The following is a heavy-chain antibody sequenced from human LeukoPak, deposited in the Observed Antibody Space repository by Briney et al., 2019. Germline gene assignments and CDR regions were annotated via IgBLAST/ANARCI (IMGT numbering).Heavy chain of an antibody. CDR2: ISAYNGNT. D-gene: IGHD3-9*01. CDR3: ARAEAYYDILTGYYYYYMDV. V-gene: IGHV1-18*01. CDR1: GYTFTSYG. Sequence: ASVKVSCKASGYTFTSYGISWVRQAPGQGLEWMGWISAYNGNTNYAQKFQGRVTMTRDTSISTAYMELSRLRSDDTAVYYCARAEAYYDILTGYYYYYMDVWGKGTTVTVSS. J-gene: IGHJ6*03.